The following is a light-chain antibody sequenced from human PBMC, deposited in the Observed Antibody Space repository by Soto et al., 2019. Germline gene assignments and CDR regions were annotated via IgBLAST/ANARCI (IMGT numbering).Light chain of an antibody. V-gene: IGKV1-33*01. CDR3: QQYDNLPWT. CDR1: QDIRNY. J-gene: IGKJ1*01. Sequence: DIQMTQSPSSLSASVGDRVTITCQASQDIRNYLNWYQQKPGKAPKLLIYDASNLETGVPSRFSGSGSGTEFTFTISSLQPEDIATYYCQQYDNLPWTFGQGTKVEIK. CDR2: DAS.